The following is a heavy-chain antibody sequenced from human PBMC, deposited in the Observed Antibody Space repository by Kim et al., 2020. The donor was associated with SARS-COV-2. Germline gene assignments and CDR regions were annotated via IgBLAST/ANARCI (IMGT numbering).Heavy chain of an antibody. D-gene: IGHD3-10*01. CDR3: ARDRGFGELIFNWFDP. V-gene: IGHV4-31*03. CDR2: IYYSGST. J-gene: IGHJ5*02. CDR1: GGSISSGGYY. Sequence: SETLSLTCTVSGGSISSGGYYWSWIRQHPGKGLEWIGYIYYSGSTYYNPSLKSRVTISVDTSKNQFSLKLSSVTAADTAVYYCARDRGFGELIFNWFDPWGQGTLVTVSS.